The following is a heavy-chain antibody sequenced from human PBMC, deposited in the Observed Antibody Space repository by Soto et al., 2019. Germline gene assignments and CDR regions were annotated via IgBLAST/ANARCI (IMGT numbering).Heavy chain of an antibody. CDR1: GGTFSSYA. V-gene: IGHV1-69*01. J-gene: IGHJ6*02. D-gene: IGHD6-19*01. Sequence: QVQLVQSGAEVKKPGSSVKVSCKASGGTFSSYALSWLRQAPGQGLAWMGGIIPIFGTANYAQKFQGRVTITADESTSTAYMRLSSLRSEDTAVYYCARDPIAVAGTHQPGRDYYGMDVWGQGTTVTVSS. CDR3: ARDPIAVAGTHQPGRDYYGMDV. CDR2: IIPIFGTA.